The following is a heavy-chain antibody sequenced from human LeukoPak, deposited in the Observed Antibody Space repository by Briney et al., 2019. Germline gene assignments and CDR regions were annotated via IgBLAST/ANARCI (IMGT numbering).Heavy chain of an antibody. J-gene: IGHJ4*02. D-gene: IGHD1-1*01. CDR3: ATWGDWNDVY. V-gene: IGHV3-48*04. Sequence: GGSLRLSCGASGFTFRAYGMHWVRQAPGKGLEWIAYISSRTNTIYYADSVKGRFTISRDNVKNSLYLQMRSLRAEDTAVYFCATWGDWNDVYWGQGTLVTVSS. CDR2: ISSRTNTI. CDR1: GFTFRAYG.